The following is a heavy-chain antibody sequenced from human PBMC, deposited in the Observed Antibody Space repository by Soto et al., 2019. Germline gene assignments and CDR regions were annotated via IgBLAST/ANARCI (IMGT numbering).Heavy chain of an antibody. D-gene: IGHD2-2*01. V-gene: IGHV3-74*01. J-gene: IGHJ5*02. CDR1: GFTFSTYW. Sequence: EVQLVESGGGLVQPGGSLRLSCAASGFTFSTYWMHWVRQVPGKGLVWVSRINNEGSHTDYADSVKGRFTISRDNVKNTLYLEMNSLRADDTAVYFFVRVGHCITSSYYGNWFDPWGQGNLVTVSS. CDR3: VRVGHCITSSYYGNWFDP. CDR2: INNEGSHT.